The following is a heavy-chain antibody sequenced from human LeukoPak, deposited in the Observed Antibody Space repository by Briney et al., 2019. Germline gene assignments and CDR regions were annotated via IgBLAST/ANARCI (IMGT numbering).Heavy chain of an antibody. Sequence: PSETLSLTCAVYGGSFSGYYWSWIRQPPGKGLEWIGEINHSGSTNYNPSLKSRVTISVDTSKNQFSLKLSSVTAADTAVYYCARLRFGALCDYWGQGTLVTVSS. V-gene: IGHV4-34*01. D-gene: IGHD3-3*01. CDR1: GGSFSGYY. CDR3: ARLRFGALCDY. CDR2: INHSGST. J-gene: IGHJ4*02.